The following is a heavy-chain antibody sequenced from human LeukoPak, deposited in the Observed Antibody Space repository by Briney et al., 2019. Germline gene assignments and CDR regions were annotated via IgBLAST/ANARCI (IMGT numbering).Heavy chain of an antibody. Sequence: GASVKVSCKASGGTFSSYAISWVRQAPGQGLEWMGGIIPIFGTANYAQKFQGRVTITTDESTSTAYMELSSLRSEDTAVYYCARGDYYDSSGPAWFDPWGQGTLVTVSS. CDR3: ARGDYYDSSGPAWFDP. D-gene: IGHD3-22*01. CDR2: IIPIFGTA. V-gene: IGHV1-69*05. CDR1: GGTFSSYA. J-gene: IGHJ5*02.